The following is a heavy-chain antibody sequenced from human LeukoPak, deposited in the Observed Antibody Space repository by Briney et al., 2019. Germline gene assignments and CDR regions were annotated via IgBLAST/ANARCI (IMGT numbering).Heavy chain of an antibody. J-gene: IGHJ3*02. D-gene: IGHD3-16*01. CDR3: ARESDGGAFDI. CDR2: IYSGGST. Sequence: GGSLRLSCSASGFTVSSNYMSWVRQAPGKGLEWVSVIYSGGSTYYADSVKGRFTISRDNSKNTLYLQMNSLRAEDTAVYYCARESDGGAFDIWGQGTMVTVSS. CDR1: GFTVSSNY. V-gene: IGHV3-53*01.